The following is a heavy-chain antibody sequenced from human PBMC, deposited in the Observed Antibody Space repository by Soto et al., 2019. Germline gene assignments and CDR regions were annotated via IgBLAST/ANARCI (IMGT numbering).Heavy chain of an antibody. Sequence: EASVKVSCKASGGTFSSYAISWVRQAPGQGLEWMGWISAYNGNTNYAQKLQGRVTMTTDTSTSTAYMELRSLRSDDTAVYYCARDQAPYYDFWSGYYFDAFDIWGQGTMVTVSS. CDR1: GGTFSSYA. D-gene: IGHD3-3*01. CDR3: ARDQAPYYDFWSGYYFDAFDI. J-gene: IGHJ3*02. CDR2: ISAYNGNT. V-gene: IGHV1-18*01.